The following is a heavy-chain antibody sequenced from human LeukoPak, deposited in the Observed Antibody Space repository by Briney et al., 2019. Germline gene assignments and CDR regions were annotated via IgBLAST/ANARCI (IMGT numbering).Heavy chain of an antibody. CDR2: IYYSGGT. J-gene: IGHJ4*02. CDR1: GGSISSSTYY. D-gene: IGHD5-24*01. CDR3: ARGPRWLQDYFNY. Sequence: SETLSLTCTVSGGSISSSTYYWGWIRQPPWKGLEWVGSIYYSGGTYYNPSLKSRVTISVDTSENQFSLKLSSVTAADTAVYYCARGPRWLQDYFNYWGQGTLVTVSS. V-gene: IGHV4-39*07.